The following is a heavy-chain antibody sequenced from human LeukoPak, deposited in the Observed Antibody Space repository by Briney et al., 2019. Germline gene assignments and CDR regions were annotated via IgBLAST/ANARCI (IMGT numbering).Heavy chain of an antibody. V-gene: IGHV3-23*01. CDR2: ISGSGGST. CDR3: AKGMVRGSDPGWMDV. Sequence: TGGSLRLSCAASGFTFSSYGMSWVRQAPGKGLEWVSAISGSGGSTYYADSVKGRFTISRDNSKNTLYLQMNSLRAEDTAVYYCAKGMVRGSDPGWMDVWGKGTTVTVSS. CDR1: GFTFSSYG. J-gene: IGHJ6*04. D-gene: IGHD3-10*01.